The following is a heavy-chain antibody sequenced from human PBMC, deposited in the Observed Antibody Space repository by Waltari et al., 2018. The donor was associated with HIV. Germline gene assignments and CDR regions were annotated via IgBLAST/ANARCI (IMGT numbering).Heavy chain of an antibody. D-gene: IGHD2-2*01. CDR1: GFTFDDYA. V-gene: IGHV3-9*01. CDR3: AKDKRRYCSSTSCYYYFDY. J-gene: IGHJ4*02. CDR2: ISWNSGRI. Sequence: EVQLVESGGGLVQPGRSLRLSCAVPGFTFDDYAMPWVRQAPGKGLEWVSGISWNSGRIGYADSVKGRFTISRDNAKNSLYLQMNSLRAEDTALYYCAKDKRRYCSSTSCYYYFDYWGQGTLVTVSS.